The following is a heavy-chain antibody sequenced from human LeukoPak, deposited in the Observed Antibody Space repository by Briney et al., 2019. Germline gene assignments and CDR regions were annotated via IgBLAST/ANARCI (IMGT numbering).Heavy chain of an antibody. V-gene: IGHV4-4*07. CDR3: AREGDYGDSFKSYYYMDV. D-gene: IGHD4-17*01. CDR1: GTILSSYY. J-gene: IGHJ6*03. CDR2: IYTSGSS. Sequence: SETLSLTCFVSGTILSSYYWSWIRLPAGKGLEWIGRIYTSGSSDYNPSLKGRVTMSVDTSKNQLSLKLTSVTAADTALYYCAREGDYGDSFKSYYYMDVWGKGTTVTVSS.